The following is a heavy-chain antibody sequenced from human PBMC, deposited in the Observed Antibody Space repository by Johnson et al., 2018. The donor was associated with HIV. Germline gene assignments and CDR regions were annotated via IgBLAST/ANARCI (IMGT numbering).Heavy chain of an antibody. J-gene: IGHJ3*01. D-gene: IGHD3-16*01. CDR1: GFTFSSYG. CDR3: ARGSRYTYDNDDVYLLQAFDV. V-gene: IGHV3-30*04. CDR2: ISYDGSDK. Sequence: HVQLVESGGGVVQSGRSLRLSCAASGFTFSSYGMHWVRQAPAKGLEWVAVISYDGSDKDYADSVTGRFTISRDSSKNTLYLQMNSLRIEDTAVYYCARGSRYTYDNDDVYLLQAFDVWGQGTVVTVSS.